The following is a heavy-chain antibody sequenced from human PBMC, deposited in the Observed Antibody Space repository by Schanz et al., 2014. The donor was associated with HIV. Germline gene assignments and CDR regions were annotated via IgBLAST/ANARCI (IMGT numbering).Heavy chain of an antibody. V-gene: IGHV1-2*02. CDR2: INPSSGGT. CDR1: GYTFPDYY. CDR3: ARGLFKNTVVKVY. J-gene: IGHJ4*02. Sequence: QVQLVQSGAEVKKPGASVKVSCKASGYTFPDYYIHWVRQAPGQGLEWMGWINPSSGGTNLAQKFQGRVTMTRNTSISTAYMELSSLRSEDTAVYYCARGLFKNTVVKVYWGQGTLVTVSS. D-gene: IGHD5-12*01.